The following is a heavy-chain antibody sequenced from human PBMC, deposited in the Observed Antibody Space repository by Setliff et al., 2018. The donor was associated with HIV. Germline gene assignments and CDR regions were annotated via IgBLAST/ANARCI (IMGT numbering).Heavy chain of an antibody. V-gene: IGHV1-18*01. J-gene: IGHJ4*02. Sequence: SVKVSCKASGYTFTSYGISWVRQAPGQGLEWMGWISAYNGNTNYAQKLQGRVTMTTDTSTSTAYMELRSLRSDDTAVYYCAREPGVVTAIQHFDYWGQGTLVTVSS. CDR3: AREPGVVTAIQHFDY. CDR1: GYTFTSYG. D-gene: IGHD2-21*02. CDR2: ISAYNGNT.